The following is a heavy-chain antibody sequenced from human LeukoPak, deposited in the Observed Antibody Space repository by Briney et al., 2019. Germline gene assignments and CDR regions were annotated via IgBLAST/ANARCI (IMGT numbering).Heavy chain of an antibody. V-gene: IGHV3-21*01. CDR2: ISSSSSYI. J-gene: IGHJ6*03. CDR3: ARGGVRGVIPHYYYYMDV. D-gene: IGHD3-10*01. CDR1: GFTFSSYS. Sequence: PGGSLRLSCAASGFTFSSYSMNWVRQAPGKGLEWVSSISSSSSYIYYADSVKGRFTISRDNAKNSLYLQMNSLRAEDTAVYYCARGGVRGVIPHYYYYMDVWGKGTTVTVSS.